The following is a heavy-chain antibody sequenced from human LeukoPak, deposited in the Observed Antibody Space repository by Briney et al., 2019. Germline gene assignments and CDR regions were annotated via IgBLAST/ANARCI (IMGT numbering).Heavy chain of an antibody. CDR1: GGSINNYY. Sequence: SETLSLTCTVSGGSINNYYWSWIRQPPGKGLEWIGYIYYSGSTNYNPSLKSRVTISLDTSKNQFSLKLSSVTAADTAVYCARDRSSSRSCYLTITQKGYFDLWGRGAVVTVSS. D-gene: IGHD2-2*01. CDR3: ARDRSSSRSCYLTITQKGYFDL. CDR2: IYYSGST. V-gene: IGHV4-59*01. J-gene: IGHJ2*01.